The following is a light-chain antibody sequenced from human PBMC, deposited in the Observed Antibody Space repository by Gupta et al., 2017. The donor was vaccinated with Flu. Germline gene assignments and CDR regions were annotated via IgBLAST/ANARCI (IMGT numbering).Light chain of an antibody. J-gene: IGLJ3*02. CDR1: SGAIVTNF. CDR2: EHD. Sequence: FTLTQPQSVSASPGQTVTISCTRSSGAIVTNFVQWYQQRPGGAPTTVIFEHDQRPSGVPARFSGSVDSSSNPAALTISGLDTGDEADYYCQSYDDNNVVFGGGTKLTVL. CDR3: QSYDDNNVV. V-gene: IGLV6-57*03.